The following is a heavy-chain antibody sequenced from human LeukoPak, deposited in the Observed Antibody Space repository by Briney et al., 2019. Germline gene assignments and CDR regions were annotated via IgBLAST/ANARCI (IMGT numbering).Heavy chain of an antibody. J-gene: IGHJ4*02. Sequence: ASVKVSCKASGYTFTSNYIHWVRQAPGQGLEWMGMIYPRDGSTSYAQKFQGRVTITRDTSASTAYMELSSLRSEDTAVYYCARYGSSSGFDCWGQGTLVTVSS. CDR1: GYTFTSNY. CDR2: IYPRDGST. D-gene: IGHD6-13*01. CDR3: ARYGSSSGFDC. V-gene: IGHV1-46*01.